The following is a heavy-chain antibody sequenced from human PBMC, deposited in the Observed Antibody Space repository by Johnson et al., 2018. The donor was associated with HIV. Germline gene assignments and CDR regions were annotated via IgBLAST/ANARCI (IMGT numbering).Heavy chain of an antibody. CDR1: GFTFSSYA. D-gene: IGHD3-3*01. CDR2: TSYDGSNK. Sequence: VQLVESGGGLVQPGRSLRLSCAASGFTFSSYAMHWVRQAPGKGLEWVAVTSYDGSNKYYADSVKGRFTIYRDNSKNTLYLQMNSLRAEDTAVYYCTSGGWKWVTSIFAFDIWGQGTMVAVSS. CDR3: TSGGWKWVTSIFAFDI. J-gene: IGHJ3*02. V-gene: IGHV3-30-3*01.